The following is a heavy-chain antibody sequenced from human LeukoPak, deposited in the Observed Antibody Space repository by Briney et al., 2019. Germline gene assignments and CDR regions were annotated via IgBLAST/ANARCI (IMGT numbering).Heavy chain of an antibody. V-gene: IGHV3-11*04. D-gene: IGHD6-19*01. J-gene: IGHJ4*02. CDR3: ARPRSYSSGHLYY. Sequence: PGGSLRLSCAASGFTFSDYEMSGIRQAPGKGLEWVSYISSSGSTIYYADSVKGRFTISRDNAKNSLYLQMNSLRAEDTAVYYCARPRSYSSGHLYYWGQGTLVTVSS. CDR2: ISSSGSTI. CDR1: GFTFSDYE.